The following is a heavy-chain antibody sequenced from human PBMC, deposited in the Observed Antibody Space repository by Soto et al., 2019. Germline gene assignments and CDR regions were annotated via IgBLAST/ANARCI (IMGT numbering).Heavy chain of an antibody. CDR1: GYTFTKYG. CDR2: IGVYNGKT. D-gene: IGHD2-2*02. CDR3: SRARYCTSPSCYNHYYYGMDI. V-gene: IGHV1-18*04. J-gene: IGHJ6*02. Sequence: QEQLVQSGGEVKKPGASVRVSCKASGYTFTKYGITWVRQAPGQGLEWMGWIGVYNGKTNYARKLQGRVIMTADTSASTAYMALRSLRSDDTAVYYCSRARYCTSPSCYNHYYYGMDIWGQGTTVSVSS.